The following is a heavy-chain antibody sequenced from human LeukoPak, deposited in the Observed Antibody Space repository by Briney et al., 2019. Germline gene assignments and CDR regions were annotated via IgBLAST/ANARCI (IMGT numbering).Heavy chain of an antibody. CDR2: IDPSDSYT. V-gene: IGHV5-10-1*01. CDR3: ARRWGYSSSGGAFDI. CDR1: GYGFTSYW. Sequence: GESLKISCKGSGYGFTSYWISWVRQMPGKGLEWMGRIDPSDSYTNYSPSFQGHVTISADKSISTAYLQWSSLKASDTAVYYCARRWGYSSSGGAFDIWGQGTMVTVSS. D-gene: IGHD6-13*01. J-gene: IGHJ3*02.